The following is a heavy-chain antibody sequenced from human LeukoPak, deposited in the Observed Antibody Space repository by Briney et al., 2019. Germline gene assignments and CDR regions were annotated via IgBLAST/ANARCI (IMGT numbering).Heavy chain of an antibody. CDR3: ARGGVLLWFGESHFDY. V-gene: IGHV4-4*01. CDR2: IYHSGST. D-gene: IGHD3-10*01. Sequence: SETLSLTCAVSGGSISSSNWWSWVRQPPGKGLEWIGEIYHSGSTNYNPSLKSRVTISVDKSKNQFSLKLSSVTAADTAVYCCARGGVLLWFGESHFDYWGQGTLVTVSS. J-gene: IGHJ4*02. CDR1: GGSISSSNW.